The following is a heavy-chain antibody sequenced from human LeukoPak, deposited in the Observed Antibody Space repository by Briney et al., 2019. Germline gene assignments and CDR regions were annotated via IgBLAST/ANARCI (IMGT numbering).Heavy chain of an antibody. D-gene: IGHD3-22*01. CDR3: ARVLAGGYDSSGYSLGY. CDR1: GYTFTSYD. J-gene: IGHJ4*02. Sequence: GASVKVSCKASGYTFTSYDINWVRQATGQGLEWMGWMNPNSGNTGYAQKFQGRVTMTRNTSISTAYMELSSLRSEDTAVYYCARVLAGGYDSSGYSLGYWGQGTLVTVSS. V-gene: IGHV1-8*01. CDR2: MNPNSGNT.